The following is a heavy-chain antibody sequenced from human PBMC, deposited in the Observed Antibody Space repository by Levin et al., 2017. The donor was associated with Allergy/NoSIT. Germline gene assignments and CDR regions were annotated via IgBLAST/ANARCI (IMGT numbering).Heavy chain of an antibody. CDR2: IYVTGGA. J-gene: IGHJ4*02. D-gene: IGHD6-13*01. CDR1: GGSVTYYY. V-gene: IGHV4-4*07. Sequence: SETLSLTCSVSGGSVTYYYLAWIRQPAGAGLEWVGRIYVTGGASYNPSLKGRVTMSVDTSKKQFSLKLSSVTAADTAVYYCARMTYSSSWHIDYWGQGALVTVSS. CDR3: ARMTYSSSWHIDY.